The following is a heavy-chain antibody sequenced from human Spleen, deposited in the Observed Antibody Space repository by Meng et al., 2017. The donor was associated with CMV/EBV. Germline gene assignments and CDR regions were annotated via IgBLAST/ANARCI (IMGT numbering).Heavy chain of an antibody. V-gene: IGHV1-2*02. Sequence: ASVKVSCKACGYTFTDHYFHWVRQAPGQGLEWMGWIYPKTGRTHYAQTFQGRLTVTRDTSTSTVYMELSSLRSEDTAVYYCARVAYNGYNGPFDYWGQGTLVTVSS. CDR3: ARVAYNGYNGPFDY. J-gene: IGHJ4*02. CDR1: GYTFTDHY. D-gene: IGHD5-24*01. CDR2: IYPKTGRT.